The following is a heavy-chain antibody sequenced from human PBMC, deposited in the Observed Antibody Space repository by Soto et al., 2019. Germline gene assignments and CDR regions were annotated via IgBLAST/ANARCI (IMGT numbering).Heavy chain of an antibody. CDR1: VFTVSRYS. V-gene: IGHV3-21*01. CDR2: ISSTTNYI. CDR3: ARESEDLTSNFDY. Sequence: WGSLRRSCSSSVFTVSRYSMNWVRQAPGKGLEWVSSISSTTNYIYYADSMKGRFTVSRDNAKNSVYLDMNSLSAEDTAVYYCARESEDLTSNFDYWGQGTLVTVSS. J-gene: IGHJ4*02.